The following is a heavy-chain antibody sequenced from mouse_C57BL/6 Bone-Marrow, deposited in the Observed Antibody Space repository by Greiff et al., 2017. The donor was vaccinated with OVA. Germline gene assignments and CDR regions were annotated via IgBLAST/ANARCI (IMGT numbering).Heavy chain of an antibody. CDR3: AKKEISTGAMDD. D-gene: IGHD1-1*01. J-gene: IGHJ4*01. CDR1: GYTFTSYW. CDR2: INPSNGGT. Sequence: QVQLQQPGTELVKPGASVKLSCKASGYTFTSYWMHWVKQRPGQGLEWIGNINPSNGGTNYKEKFKRKATVTVDKSSSTAYMQLSSLTSGDSAVDYCAKKEISTGAMDDWGQGTSVTVSS. V-gene: IGHV1-53*01.